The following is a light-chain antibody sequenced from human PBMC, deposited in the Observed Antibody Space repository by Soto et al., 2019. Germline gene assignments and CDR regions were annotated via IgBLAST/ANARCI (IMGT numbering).Light chain of an antibody. CDR2: GAS. CDR3: LQYNSYPFT. CDR1: QGISNS. Sequence: DFQMTQSPSAMSASLGDRVTITCRASQGISNSLAWFQQKPGKVPKRLIYGASTLQSGAPSRFSGSASGAAFTLTISSLQPEDFATYYCLQYNSYPFTFGGGTKVDIK. J-gene: IGKJ4*01. V-gene: IGKV1-17*03.